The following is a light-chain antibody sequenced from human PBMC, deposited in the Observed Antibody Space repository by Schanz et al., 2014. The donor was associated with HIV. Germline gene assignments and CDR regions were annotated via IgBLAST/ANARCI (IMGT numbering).Light chain of an antibody. J-gene: IGLJ1*01. CDR3: CSFAFTITSLYV. CDR2: EVS. CDR1: TSDIGTYDL. Sequence: QSALTQPPSASGSPGHSVTISCTGTTSDIGTYDLVSWYQQHPGRAPKLLIYEVSKRPSGVSSRFSGPKSGSTASLTISGLQAEDESDYYCCSFAFTITSLYVFGTGTKLTVL. V-gene: IGLV2-23*02.